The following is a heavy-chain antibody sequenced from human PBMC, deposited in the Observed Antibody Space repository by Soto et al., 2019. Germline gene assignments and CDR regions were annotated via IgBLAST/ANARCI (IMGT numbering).Heavy chain of an antibody. V-gene: IGHV1-18*01. J-gene: IGHJ4*02. Sequence: QVQLVQSGAEVKKPGASVKVSCKASGYTFTTYGISWVRQAPGQGLEWMGWINGYNGNTNYAQKLQGRVTMTTDTATSPAYMELRSLRSDDTAVYYCARDPVAGTYFDYWGQGTLVTVSS. D-gene: IGHD6-19*01. CDR1: GYTFTTYG. CDR2: INGYNGNT. CDR3: ARDPVAGTYFDY.